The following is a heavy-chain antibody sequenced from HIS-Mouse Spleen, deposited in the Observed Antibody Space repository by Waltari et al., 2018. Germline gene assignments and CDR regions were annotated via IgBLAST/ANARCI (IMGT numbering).Heavy chain of an antibody. CDR3: AKGSTTSIAARFDY. D-gene: IGHD6-6*01. CDR2: ISYDGSNK. J-gene: IGHJ4*02. Sequence: QVQLVESGGGVVQPGRSLRLSCAASGFTFSRYGMLWVRQAPGKWLAWVAVISYDGSNKYYADSVKGRFTISRDNSKNTLYLQMNSLRAEDTAVYYCAKGSTTSIAARFDYWGQGTLVTVSS. V-gene: IGHV3-30*18. CDR1: GFTFSRYG.